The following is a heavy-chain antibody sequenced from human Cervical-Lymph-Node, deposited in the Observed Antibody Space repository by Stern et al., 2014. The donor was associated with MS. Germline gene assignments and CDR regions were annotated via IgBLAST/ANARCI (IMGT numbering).Heavy chain of an antibody. Sequence: QVQLQDSGPRLVKPSQTLSLSCTVSGASISSGGYFWSWIRQHPGKGLEWIGYISYSGSTYYNPSLTSRVTISVDTSDNQISLKLSSVTAADTAVYYCARDSGYGGYRDSKWFDSWGQGTLVTVSS. CDR3: ARDSGYGGYRDSKWFDS. CDR2: ISYSGST. J-gene: IGHJ5*01. V-gene: IGHV4-31*03. CDR1: GASISSGGYF. D-gene: IGHD5-12*01.